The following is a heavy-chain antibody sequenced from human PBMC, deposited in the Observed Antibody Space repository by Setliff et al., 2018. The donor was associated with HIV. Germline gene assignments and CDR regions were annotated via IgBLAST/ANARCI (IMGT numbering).Heavy chain of an antibody. Sequence: SVKVSCKASGGTFSSYAISWVRQAPGQGLEWMGGIIPIFGTANYAQKLQGRVTITADESTSTAYMGLSSLRSEDTAVYYCARDPGGYDSSGFDAFDIWGQGTMVTVSS. J-gene: IGHJ3*02. D-gene: IGHD3-22*01. CDR2: IIPIFGTA. CDR3: ARDPGGYDSSGFDAFDI. CDR1: GGTFSSYA. V-gene: IGHV1-69*13.